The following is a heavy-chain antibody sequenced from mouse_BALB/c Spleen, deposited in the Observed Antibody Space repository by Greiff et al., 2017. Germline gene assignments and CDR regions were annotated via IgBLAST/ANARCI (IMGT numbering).Heavy chain of an antibody. J-gene: IGHJ4*01. V-gene: IGHV1S29*02. CDR1: GYTFTDYN. Sequence: SGPELVKPGASVKISCKASGYTFTDYNMHWVKQSHGKSLEWIGYIYPYNGGTGYNQKFKSKATLTVDNSSSTAYMELRSLTSEDSAVYYCARNYGSSLYAMDYWGQGTSVTVSS. CDR2: IYPYNGGT. D-gene: IGHD1-1*01. CDR3: ARNYGSSLYAMDY.